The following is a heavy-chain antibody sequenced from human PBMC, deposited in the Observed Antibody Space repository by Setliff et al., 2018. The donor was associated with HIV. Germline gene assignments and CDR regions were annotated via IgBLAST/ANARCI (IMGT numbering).Heavy chain of an antibody. CDR1: GYNFTCHD. V-gene: IGHV1-8*01. CDR3: ARGYCSSTSCYGIYYFDN. CDR2: MNPKSGNT. D-gene: IGHD2-2*01. Sequence: ASVKVSCKASGYNFTCHDINWVRQAPGQGLEWMGWMNPKSGNTGYARKFQGRVTMTRKTSISTAYMELRSLRSDDTAVYYCARGYCSSTSCYGIYYFDNWGQGTPVTVSS. J-gene: IGHJ4*02.